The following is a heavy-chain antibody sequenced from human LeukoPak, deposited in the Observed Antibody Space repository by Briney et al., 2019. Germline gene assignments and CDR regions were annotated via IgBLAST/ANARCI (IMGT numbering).Heavy chain of an antibody. CDR1: GYTFTGYY. CDR2: INPNSGGT. V-gene: IGHV1-2*02. Sequence: ASVKVSCKASGYTFTGYYMHWVRQAPGQGLEWMGWINPNSGGTNYAQKFQGRVTMTRDTSISTAYMELSRLRSDDTAVYYCAREGQAGILDYYYYMDVWGKGTTVTVSS. D-gene: IGHD1-14*01. J-gene: IGHJ6*03. CDR3: AREGQAGILDYYYYMDV.